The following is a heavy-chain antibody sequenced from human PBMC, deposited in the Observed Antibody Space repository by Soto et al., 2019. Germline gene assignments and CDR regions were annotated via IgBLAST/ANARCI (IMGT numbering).Heavy chain of an antibody. D-gene: IGHD6-19*01. J-gene: IGHJ6*02. Sequence: GGSLRLSCAASGFTFSSYDMHWVRQATGKCLEWVSAIGTAGDTYYPGSVKGRFTISRENAKNSLYLQMNSLRAGDTAVYYCARVGAVAGYYYYGMDVWGQGXTVTVSS. CDR1: GFTFSSYD. V-gene: IGHV3-13*01. CDR2: IGTAGDT. CDR3: ARVGAVAGYYYYGMDV.